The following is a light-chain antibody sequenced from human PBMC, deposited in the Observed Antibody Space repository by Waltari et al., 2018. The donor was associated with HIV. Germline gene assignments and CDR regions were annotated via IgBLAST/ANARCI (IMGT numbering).Light chain of an antibody. Sequence: EIVLTQSPATLSLSPGERATLSCRASQSVRTPLSWYQQKPGQAPRLLISHASNRATGTPARFSGSGSGTDFTLTISSLEPEDFAFYYCLQWSNWPLTFGPGTRVDVK. V-gene: IGKV3-11*01. CDR2: HAS. CDR3: LQWSNWPLT. J-gene: IGKJ3*01. CDR1: QSVRTP.